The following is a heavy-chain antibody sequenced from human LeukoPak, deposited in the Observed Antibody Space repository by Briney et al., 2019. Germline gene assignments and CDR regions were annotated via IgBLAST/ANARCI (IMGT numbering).Heavy chain of an antibody. CDR1: RYTFTDYF. J-gene: IGHJ4*02. CDR2: IDPNSAGT. CDR3: AKEVGHNGRFDY. V-gene: IGHV1-2*02. D-gene: IGHD1-1*01. Sequence: ASVKVSCTASRYTFTDYFMHWVRQTPGQGLEWTGWIDPNSAGTLYSQKFQGRVSMTRDMSINTIYMELSSLRSDDTAVYYCAKEVGHNGRFDYWGQGTLVTVSP.